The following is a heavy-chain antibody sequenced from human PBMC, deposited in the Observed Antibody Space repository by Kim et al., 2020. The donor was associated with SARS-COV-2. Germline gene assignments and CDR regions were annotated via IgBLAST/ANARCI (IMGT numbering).Heavy chain of an antibody. J-gene: IGHJ6*02. CDR1: GYTFDNHW. CDR2: IKQDGSDK. Sequence: GGSLRLSCEASGYTFDNHWMTWVRQAPGKGLEWVASIKQDGSDKYYLGSVEGRFTISRDNAKNSLVLQMNSLRAEDTAVYYCARDRTEYYDILTGYYHGMDVWGQGTTVAV. CDR3: ARDRTEYYDILTGYYHGMDV. D-gene: IGHD3-9*01. V-gene: IGHV3-7*01.